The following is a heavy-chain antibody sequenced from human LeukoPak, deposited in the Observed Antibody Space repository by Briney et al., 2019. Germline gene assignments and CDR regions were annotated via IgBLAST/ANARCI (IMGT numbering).Heavy chain of an antibody. CDR1: GGSFSGYY. J-gene: IGHJ4*02. D-gene: IGHD3-10*01. CDR2: INHSGST. Sequence: SETLSLTCAVYGGSFSGYYWSWIRQPPGKGLEWIGEINHSGSTNYNPSLKSRVTISVDTSKNQFSLKLSSVTAADTAVYYCARARGWFGSFDYWGQGTLVTVSS. V-gene: IGHV4-34*01. CDR3: ARARGWFGSFDY.